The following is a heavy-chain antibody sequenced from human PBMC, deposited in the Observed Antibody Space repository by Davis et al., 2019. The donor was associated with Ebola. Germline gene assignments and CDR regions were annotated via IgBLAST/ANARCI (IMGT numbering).Heavy chain of an antibody. D-gene: IGHD1-26*01. CDR1: GFTFSNSW. V-gene: IGHV3-74*01. CDR2: LNADGTTT. CDR3: ATAGSYRFDY. Sequence: HTGGSLRLSCAASGFTFSNSWMHWVRQAPGKGLVWVSRLNADGTTTNYADSVKGRFTISRDNAKDTLYLQMNSLTAEDTAVYYCATAGSYRFDYWGQGILVIVSS. J-gene: IGHJ4*02.